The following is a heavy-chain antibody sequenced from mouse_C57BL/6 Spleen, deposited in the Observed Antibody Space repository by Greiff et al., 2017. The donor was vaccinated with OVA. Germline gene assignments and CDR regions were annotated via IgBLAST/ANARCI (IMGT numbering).Heavy chain of an antibody. CDR1: GFSLTSYG. CDR3: ARVDYNYDWGPYYARDY. J-gene: IGHJ4*01. CDR2: IWSGGST. V-gene: IGHV2-2*01. Sequence: VKLLESGPGLVQPSQSLSITCTVSGFSLTSYGVHWVRQSPGKGLEWLGVIWSGGSTDYNAAFLSRLSISKDNSKSQVFLKMNNLQADDTAIYYCARVDYNYDWGPYYARDYWGQGASVTVSS. D-gene: IGHD2-12*01.